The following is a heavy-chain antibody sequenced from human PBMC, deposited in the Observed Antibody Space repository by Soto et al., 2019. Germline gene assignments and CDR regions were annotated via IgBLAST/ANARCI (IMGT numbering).Heavy chain of an antibody. V-gene: IGHV1-24*01. CDR2: FDPEDGET. CDR3: ATDVIAARQTKYYYYGMDV. Sequence: ASVNVSCKVSGYTLTELSMHWVRQAPGKGLEWMGGFDPEDGETIYAQKFQGRVTMTEDTSTDTAYMELSSLRSEDTAVYYCATDVIAARQTKYYYYGMDVWGQGTTVTVSS. J-gene: IGHJ6*02. D-gene: IGHD6-6*01. CDR1: GYTLTELS.